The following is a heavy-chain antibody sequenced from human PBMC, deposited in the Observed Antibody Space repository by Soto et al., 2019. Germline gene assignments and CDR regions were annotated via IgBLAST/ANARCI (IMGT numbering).Heavy chain of an antibody. CDR3: AKDILDIVVVRAFDI. Sequence: GGSLRLSCAASGFTFSSYAMSWVRQAPGKGLEWVSAISGSGGSTYYADSVKGRFTISRDNSKNTLYLQMDSLRAEDAAVYYCAKDILDIVVVRAFDIWGQGTMVTVSS. CDR1: GFTFSSYA. J-gene: IGHJ3*02. CDR2: ISGSGGST. V-gene: IGHV3-23*01. D-gene: IGHD2-2*03.